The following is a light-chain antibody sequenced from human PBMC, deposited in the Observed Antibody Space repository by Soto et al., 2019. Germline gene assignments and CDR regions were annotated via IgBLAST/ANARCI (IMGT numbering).Light chain of an antibody. J-gene: IGKJ5*01. CDR1: QTVPSR. CDR3: QQHKSWPPIT. V-gene: IGKV3-15*01. CDR2: GAS. Sequence: ERVMTQSPATLSVSPGLGFTLPCRASQTVPSRIAWYQQKPGQAPSLLXYGASTRATGVPDRFSGTGSGTEFTLTISSLKSEDYAVYYCQQHKSWPPITFGQGTRLEIK.